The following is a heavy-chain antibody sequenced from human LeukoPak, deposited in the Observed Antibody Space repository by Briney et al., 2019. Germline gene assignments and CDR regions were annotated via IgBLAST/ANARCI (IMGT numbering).Heavy chain of an antibody. CDR3: ARDFAGDDAFDI. Sequence: SETLSLTCTVSGGSISSHYWSWIRQPPGKGLEWIGYIYYSGSTNYNPSLKSRVTISVDTSKHQFSLKLSSVTAADTAVYYCARDFAGDDAFDIWGQGTMVTVSS. CDR1: GGSISSHY. D-gene: IGHD7-27*01. CDR2: IYYSGST. V-gene: IGHV4-59*11. J-gene: IGHJ3*02.